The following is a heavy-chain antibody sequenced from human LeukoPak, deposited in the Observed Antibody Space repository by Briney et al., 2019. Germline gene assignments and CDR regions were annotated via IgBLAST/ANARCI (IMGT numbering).Heavy chain of an antibody. D-gene: IGHD4-11*01. CDR2: IRYDGSNK. V-gene: IGHV3-30*02. CDR3: AKHEYSTLDY. J-gene: IGHJ4*02. CDR1: GFTFSSYG. Sequence: PGGSLRLSCAASGFTFSSYGMHWVRQAPGKGLEWVAFIRYDGSNKYYADSVKGRFTISRDNSKNTLFLQMNSLRAEDTAVYYCAKHEYSTLDYWGQGTLVTVSS.